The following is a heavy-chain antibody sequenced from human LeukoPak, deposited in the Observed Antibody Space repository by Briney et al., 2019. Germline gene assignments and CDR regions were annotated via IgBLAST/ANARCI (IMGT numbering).Heavy chain of an antibody. CDR1: GYTFTAYY. CDR3: ARSIAVAGTLDY. J-gene: IGHJ4*02. D-gene: IGHD6-19*01. Sequence: ASVKVSCKASGYTFTAYYIHWVRQAPGQGLEWMGWINPNSGGTNYAQKFQGRVTMTRDTSISTAYMELSRLRSDDTAVYYCARSIAVAGTLDYWGQGTLVTVSS. CDR2: INPNSGGT. V-gene: IGHV1-2*02.